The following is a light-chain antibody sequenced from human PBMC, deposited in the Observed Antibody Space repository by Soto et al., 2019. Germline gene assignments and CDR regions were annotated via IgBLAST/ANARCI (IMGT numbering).Light chain of an antibody. V-gene: IGKV3-15*01. J-gene: IGKJ1*01. Sequence: EIVMTQYPATLSVSPGERATLSCRASQSVSSNLAWYQQKPGQAPRLLIYGASTRATGIPARFSGSGSGTEFTLTISSLQSEDFAVYYCQHRSNWPWTFGQGTKVEV. CDR1: QSVSSN. CDR3: QHRSNWPWT. CDR2: GAS.